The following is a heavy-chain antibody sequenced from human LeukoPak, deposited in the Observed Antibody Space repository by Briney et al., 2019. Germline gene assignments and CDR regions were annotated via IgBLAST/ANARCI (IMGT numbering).Heavy chain of an antibody. D-gene: IGHD3-10*01. V-gene: IGHV3-21*01. CDR3: ARDAKVPIWFGESGNDAFDI. CDR2: ISSSSSYI. J-gene: IGHJ3*02. CDR1: GFTFSSYE. Sequence: GGSLRLXCAASGFTFSSYEMNWVRQAPGKGLEWVSSISSSSSYIFYADSVKGRFTISRNNATNSLYLQMNSLRAEDTAMYYCARDAKVPIWFGESGNDAFDIWGQGTMVTVSS.